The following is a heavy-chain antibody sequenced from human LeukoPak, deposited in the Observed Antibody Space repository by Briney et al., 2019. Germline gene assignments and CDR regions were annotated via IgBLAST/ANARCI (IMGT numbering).Heavy chain of an antibody. J-gene: IGHJ1*01. D-gene: IGHD2-21*01. Sequence: SQTLSLTCTVSGGSISSGGYYWSWIRQPPGKGLEWIGSIYYSGSTYYNPSLKSRVTISVDTSKNQFSLKLSSVTAADTAVYYCARDGDWDYGDRGIIQHWGQGTLVTVSS. CDR1: GGSISSGGYY. V-gene: IGHV4-39*07. CDR2: IYYSGST. CDR3: ARDGDWDYGDRGIIQH.